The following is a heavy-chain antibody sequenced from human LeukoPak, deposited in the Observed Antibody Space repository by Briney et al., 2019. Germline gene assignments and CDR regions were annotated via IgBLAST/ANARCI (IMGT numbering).Heavy chain of an antibody. CDR3: ARDRITMVRGVFPNWFDP. V-gene: IGHV1-2*02. CDR1: GYTFTVYY. Sequence: ASVKVSCKASGYTFTVYYMHWVRQAPGQGLEWMGWINPNSGGTNYAQKFQGRVTMTRDTSISTAYMELSRLRSDDTAVYYCARDRITMVRGVFPNWFDPWGQGTLVTVSS. J-gene: IGHJ5*02. D-gene: IGHD3-10*01. CDR2: INPNSGGT.